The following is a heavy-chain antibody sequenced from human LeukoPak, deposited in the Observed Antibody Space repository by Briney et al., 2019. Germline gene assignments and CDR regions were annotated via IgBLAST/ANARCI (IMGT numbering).Heavy chain of an antibody. D-gene: IGHD4-17*01. CDR2: ISGSGGDT. Sequence: GGSLRLSCAASGFTFNSYAMSWVRHDPGKGLEWVSGISGSGGDTDYADSVKGRFTISRDNSKNTLYLQMNSLRAEDTAVYYCAKDIGATVTTIDYWGQGTLVTVSS. J-gene: IGHJ4*02. CDR3: AKDIGATVTTIDY. V-gene: IGHV3-23*01. CDR1: GFTFNSYA.